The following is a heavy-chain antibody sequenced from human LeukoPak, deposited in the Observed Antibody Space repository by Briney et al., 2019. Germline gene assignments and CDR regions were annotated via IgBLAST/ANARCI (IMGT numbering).Heavy chain of an antibody. V-gene: IGHV1-8*01. CDR3: ARGPTGYDILTGYYLGLQNYYYYGMDV. Sequence: GASVTVSCKASGYTFTSYDINWVQQATGQGLEWMGWMNPNSGNTGYAQKFQGRVTMTRNTPISTAYMELSSLRSEDMAVYYCARGPTGYDILTGYYLGLQNYYYYGMDVWGQGTTVTVSS. J-gene: IGHJ6*02. CDR2: MNPNSGNT. D-gene: IGHD3-9*01. CDR1: GYTFTSYD.